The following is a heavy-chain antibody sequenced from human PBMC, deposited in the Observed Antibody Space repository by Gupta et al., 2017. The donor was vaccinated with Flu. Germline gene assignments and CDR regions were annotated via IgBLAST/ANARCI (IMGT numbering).Heavy chain of an antibody. J-gene: IGHJ3*02. CDR3: ARRNQFNWDAPEVDTVDI. Sequence: MHRVRQAPGKGLECVSTVGRSGSYICYADSLEGLFAICRDKAKNLQYLQMSSLISENTAVYCCARRNQFNWDAPEVDTVDIWGQGTIVTGSS. D-gene: IGHD1-1*01. V-gene: IGHV3-21*01. CDR2: VGRSGSYI.